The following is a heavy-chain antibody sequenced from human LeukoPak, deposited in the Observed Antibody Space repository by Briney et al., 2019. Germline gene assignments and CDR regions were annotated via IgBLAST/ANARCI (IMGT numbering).Heavy chain of an antibody. D-gene: IGHD5-12*01. CDR1: GGSFSGYY. Sequence: SETLSLTCAVYGGSFSGYYWSWIRQPPGKGLEWIGEINHSGSTNYNPSLKSRVTISVDTSKNQFSLKLSSVTAADTAVYYCARKTELGYSGYDYFDYWGQGTLVTVSS. V-gene: IGHV4-34*01. CDR2: INHSGST. CDR3: ARKTELGYSGYDYFDY. J-gene: IGHJ4*02.